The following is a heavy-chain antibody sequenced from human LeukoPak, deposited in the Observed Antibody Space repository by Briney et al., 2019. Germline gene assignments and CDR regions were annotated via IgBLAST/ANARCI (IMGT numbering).Heavy chain of an antibody. CDR2: ISHDGII. V-gene: IGHV3-74*01. D-gene: IGHD5-24*01. Sequence: GGSLRLSCAASGFTVSSNYMSWVRQAPGKGLVWVSRISHDGIISYADSVKGRFTISRDNAKNTLILQMNSLRVEDTAVYYCARDWVYKIDYWGRGTLVTVSS. J-gene: IGHJ4*02. CDR3: ARDWVYKIDY. CDR1: GFTVSSNY.